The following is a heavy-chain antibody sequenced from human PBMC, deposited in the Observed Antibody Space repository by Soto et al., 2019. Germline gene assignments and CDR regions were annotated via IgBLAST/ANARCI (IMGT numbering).Heavy chain of an antibody. CDR3: ARVMSMNYDSSGYYRDTIDY. CDR1: GASISSNTYY. CDR2: IYESGST. V-gene: IGHV4-39*07. Sequence: LSLTCTVSGASISSNTYYWGWVRQPPGKGLEWIGYIYESGSTYHNPSLKSRVTISVDRSKNQFSLKLSSVTAADTAVYYCARVMSMNYDSSGYYRDTIDYWGQGTLVTVSS. D-gene: IGHD3-22*01. J-gene: IGHJ4*02.